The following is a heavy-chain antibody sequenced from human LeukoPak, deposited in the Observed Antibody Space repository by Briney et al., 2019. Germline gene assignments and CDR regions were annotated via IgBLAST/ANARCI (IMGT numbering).Heavy chain of an antibody. CDR3: ARADRLHGGPNLIGP. CDR1: GYSFTDYY. D-gene: IGHD2-21*01. Sequence: EASVKVSCKTSGYSFTDYYMHWVRQAPGQGLEWMGWINPSSGGTSSAQKFQGRVTMTRDTSITTVYMEVRWLTSDDTAVYYCARADRLHGGPNLIGPWGQGTLVTVSS. CDR2: INPSSGGT. V-gene: IGHV1-2*02. J-gene: IGHJ5*02.